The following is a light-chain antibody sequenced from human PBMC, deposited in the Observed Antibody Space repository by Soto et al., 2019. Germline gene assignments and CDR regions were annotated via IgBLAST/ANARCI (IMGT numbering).Light chain of an antibody. J-gene: IGLJ1*01. CDR2: DVS. Sequence: APTQPASLSGAPGQLITISFTGTSSDGGGYNYVSWYQQHPGKVPKLMIYDVSNRPSGVFNRFSGSKSGNTASLTISGLQAEDEAYYYCSSYTSSSTYVFGIGTKVTVL. CDR1: SSDGGGYNY. CDR3: SSYTSSSTYV. V-gene: IGLV2-14*03.